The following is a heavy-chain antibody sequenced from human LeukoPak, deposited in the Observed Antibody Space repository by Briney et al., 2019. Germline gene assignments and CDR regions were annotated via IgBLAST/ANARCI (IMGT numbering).Heavy chain of an antibody. J-gene: IGHJ4*02. CDR2: IYYTGST. Sequence: PSETLSLTCTVSGGSISSSSYYWGWIRQPPGKGLEWIGSIYYTGSTYYNPSLKSRVTISVDTSKNQFSLRLSSVTAADTAVYYCARTGFWSGYYTGRYFDFWGQGTLVTVSS. V-gene: IGHV4-39*01. D-gene: IGHD3-3*01. CDR1: GGSISSSSYY. CDR3: ARTGFWSGYYTGRYFDF.